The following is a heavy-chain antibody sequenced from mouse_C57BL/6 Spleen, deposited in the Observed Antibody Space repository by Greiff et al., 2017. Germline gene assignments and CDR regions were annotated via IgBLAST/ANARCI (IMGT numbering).Heavy chain of an antibody. CDR3: ARKNTAQVHFDY. Sequence: ESGPGILQPSQTLSLTCSFSGFSLSTFGMGVGWIRQPSGKGLEWLAHIWWDDDKYYNPALKSRLTIFKDTSKNQVFLKIANVDTADTATYYCARKNTAQVHFDYWGQGTTLTVSS. V-gene: IGHV8-8*01. CDR1: GFSLSTFGMG. D-gene: IGHD3-2*02. CDR2: IWWDDDK. J-gene: IGHJ2*01.